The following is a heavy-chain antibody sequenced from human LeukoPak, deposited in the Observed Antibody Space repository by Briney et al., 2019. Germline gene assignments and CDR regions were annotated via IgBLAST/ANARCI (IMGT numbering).Heavy chain of an antibody. CDR2: IIHIFGIA. D-gene: IGHD2-2*01. Sequence: SVKVSCKASGGTFSSYAISWVRQAPGQGLEWMGRIIHIFGIANYAQKFQGRATITADKSTSTAYMELSSLRSEDTAVYYCARAHYDIVVVPAAYGMDVWGQGTTVTVSS. CDR1: GGTFSSYA. CDR3: ARAHYDIVVVPAAYGMDV. V-gene: IGHV1-69*04. J-gene: IGHJ6*02.